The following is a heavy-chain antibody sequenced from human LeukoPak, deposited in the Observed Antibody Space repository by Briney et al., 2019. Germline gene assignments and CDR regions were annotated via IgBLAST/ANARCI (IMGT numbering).Heavy chain of an antibody. D-gene: IGHD3/OR15-3a*01. CDR1: GFTVSSNY. CDR3: ARDQFAFGLFDY. CDR2: ICIGGST. J-gene: IGHJ4*02. V-gene: IGHV3-53*01. Sequence: GGSLRLSCAASGFTVSSNYMSWVRQAPGKGLEWVSVICIGGSTYYPDSVKGRFTTSRESSKNTLYLKMNSLRAEDTAVYYCARDQFAFGLFDYWGQGTQVTVSS.